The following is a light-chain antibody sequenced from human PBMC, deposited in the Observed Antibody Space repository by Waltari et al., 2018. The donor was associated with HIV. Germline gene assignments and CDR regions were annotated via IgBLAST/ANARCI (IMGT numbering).Light chain of an antibody. CDR2: DVT. CDR1: SSDVGGYNY. CDR3: CSYTSNTTRV. V-gene: IGLV2-14*01. Sequence: QSALTQPASVSGSPGQSITISCTGSSSDVGGYNYFSWYQLHPDKVPKVLIYDVTNRPSGVSNRFSGSKSGNTASLTISGLQAEDEADYFCCSYTSNTTRVFGTGTKVTVL. J-gene: IGLJ1*01.